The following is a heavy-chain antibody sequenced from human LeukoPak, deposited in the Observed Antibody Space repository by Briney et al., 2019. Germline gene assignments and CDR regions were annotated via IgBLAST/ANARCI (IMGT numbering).Heavy chain of an antibody. Sequence: TSETLSLTCTVSGGSISSYYWSWIRQPAGKGLEWIGRIYTSGSTNYNPSLKSRVTMSVDTSKNQFSLKLSSVTAADTAVYYCARGLDFSSYYYGMDVWGQGTTVTVFS. J-gene: IGHJ6*02. CDR1: GGSISSYY. CDR2: IYTSGST. CDR3: ARGLDFSSYYYGMDV. D-gene: IGHD3-3*01. V-gene: IGHV4-4*07.